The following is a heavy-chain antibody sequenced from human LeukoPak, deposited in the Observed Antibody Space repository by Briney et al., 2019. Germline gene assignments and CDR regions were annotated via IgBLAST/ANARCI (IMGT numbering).Heavy chain of an antibody. CDR2: IGGSGDST. V-gene: IGHV3-23*01. CDR1: GFTFSNYA. CDR3: ARGGVYSSGSYYLYYFDY. D-gene: IGHD6-19*01. J-gene: IGHJ4*02. Sequence: QSGGSLRLSCAASGFTFSNYAMTWVRQAPGKGLEWVSSIGGSGDSTYYANSVKGRFTVSRDNSKNTLYLQMNSLRAEDTAVYYCARGGVYSSGSYYLYYFDYWGQGTLVTVSS.